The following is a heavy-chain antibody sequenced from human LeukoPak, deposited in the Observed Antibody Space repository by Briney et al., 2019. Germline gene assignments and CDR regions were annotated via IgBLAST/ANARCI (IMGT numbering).Heavy chain of an antibody. V-gene: IGHV3-48*03. J-gene: IGHJ3*02. CDR3: AGALLVRGVSDAFDI. D-gene: IGHD3-10*01. Sequence: GGSLRLSCAASGFTFSSYEMNWVRQAPGKGLEWVSYISSSGSTIYYADSVKGRFTISRDNAKNSLYQQMNSLRAEDTAVYYCAGALLVRGVSDAFDIWGQGTMVTVSS. CDR1: GFTFSSYE. CDR2: ISSSGSTI.